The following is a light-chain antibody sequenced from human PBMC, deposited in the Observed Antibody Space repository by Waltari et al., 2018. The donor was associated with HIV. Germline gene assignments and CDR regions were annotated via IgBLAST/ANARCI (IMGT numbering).Light chain of an antibody. Sequence: SYELTQPPSVSVSPGQTASITCSGDKLGDKYASWYQQKPGQSPVMVMYQDSERPSGIPERFSGSNSGNTATLTISGTQAMDEADYYCQAWDNSTAVFGGGTKVTVL. CDR2: QDS. CDR3: QAWDNSTAV. CDR1: KLGDKY. V-gene: IGLV3-1*01. J-gene: IGLJ2*01.